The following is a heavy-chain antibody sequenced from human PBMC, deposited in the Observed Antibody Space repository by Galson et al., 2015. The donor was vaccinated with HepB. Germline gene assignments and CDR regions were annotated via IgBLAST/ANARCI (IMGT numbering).Heavy chain of an antibody. J-gene: IGHJ4*02. CDR1: GFTFSGSA. CDR2: IRSKASSHAT. Sequence: SLRLYCAASGFTFSGSAIHWVRQASGKGLEWVGRIRSKASSHATAYTASLKGRFTISRDDSKNTAYLHMNSLTTEDTAVYYCARLGDLSGYSSLWGQGTLVTVSS. D-gene: IGHD6-19*01. V-gene: IGHV3-73*01. CDR3: ARLGDLSGYSSL.